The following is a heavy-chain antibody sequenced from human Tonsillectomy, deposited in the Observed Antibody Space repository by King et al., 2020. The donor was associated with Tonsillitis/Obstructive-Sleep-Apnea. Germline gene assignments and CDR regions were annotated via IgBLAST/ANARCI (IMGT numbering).Heavy chain of an antibody. D-gene: IGHD2-15*01. CDR1: GGSFSGYY. CDR2: INHSGST. CDR3: ARGPHSGLDDAFDI. Sequence: VQLQQWGAGLLKPSETLSLTCAVYGGSFSGYYWSWIRQPPGKGLEWIGEINHSGSTNYNPSLKSRVTISVNTSKNQFSLKLSSVTAADTAVYYRARGPHSGLDDAFDIWGQGTMVTVSS. V-gene: IGHV4-34*01. J-gene: IGHJ3*02.